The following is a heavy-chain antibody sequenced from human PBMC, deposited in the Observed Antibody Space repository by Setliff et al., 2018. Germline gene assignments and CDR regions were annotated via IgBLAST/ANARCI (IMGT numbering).Heavy chain of an antibody. CDR3: ARAMYSAGYYGGGYSYYYMDV. D-gene: IGHD3-22*01. CDR2: ISAYNGNI. Sequence: ASVKVSCKASGYTFTSYGVSWVRQAPGQGLEWMGWISAYNGNINYAQKFQGRVTMTTDTYTSTANMELRSSVTAADTAVYYCARAMYSAGYYGGGYSYYYMDVWGKGTTVTVSS. V-gene: IGHV1-18*01. J-gene: IGHJ6*03. CDR1: GYTFTSYG.